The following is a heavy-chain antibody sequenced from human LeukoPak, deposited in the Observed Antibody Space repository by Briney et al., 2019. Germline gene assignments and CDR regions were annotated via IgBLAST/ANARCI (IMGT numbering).Heavy chain of an antibody. D-gene: IGHD3-10*01. CDR1: GGSFSVYY. Sequence: SETLSLTCAVYGGSFSVYYWTWIRQPPGKGLEWIGEINHRGSTNHNPSLKSRVTISVDTSKNQFSLKLSSVTAADMAVYYCARFGYGSGSYYNWFDPWGQGTLVTVSS. CDR3: ARFGYGSGSYYNWFDP. V-gene: IGHV4-34*01. J-gene: IGHJ5*02. CDR2: INHRGST.